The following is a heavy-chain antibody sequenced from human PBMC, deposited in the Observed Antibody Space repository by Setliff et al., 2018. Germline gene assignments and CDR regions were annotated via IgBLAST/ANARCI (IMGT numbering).Heavy chain of an antibody. CDR3: ARDSRGLVPAAIEGSYYYYGMDV. D-gene: IGHD2-2*02. Sequence: GASVKVSCKASGGTFSSYAISWVRQAPGQGLEWMGGIIPIFCTANYAQKFQGRVTITADESTSTAYMELSSLRSEDTAVYYCARDSRGLVPAAIEGSYYYYGMDVWGQGTTVTVSS. J-gene: IGHJ6*02. V-gene: IGHV1-69*13. CDR2: IIPIFCTA. CDR1: GGTFSSYA.